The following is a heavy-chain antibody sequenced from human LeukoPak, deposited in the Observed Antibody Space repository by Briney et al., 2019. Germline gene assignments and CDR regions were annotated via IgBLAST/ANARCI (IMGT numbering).Heavy chain of an antibody. Sequence: GGSLRLSCAASAFTFATYAMSWVRQAPGKGLEWVSSISGSGGSTHYADSVRGRFTISRDNSKSTLYLQMNSLRAEDTAIYYCAKMPAYYSDSSGYAFHFDYWGQGTLVTVSS. CDR3: AKMPAYYSDSSGYAFHFDY. V-gene: IGHV3-23*01. CDR2: ISGSGGST. CDR1: AFTFATYA. J-gene: IGHJ4*02. D-gene: IGHD3-22*01.